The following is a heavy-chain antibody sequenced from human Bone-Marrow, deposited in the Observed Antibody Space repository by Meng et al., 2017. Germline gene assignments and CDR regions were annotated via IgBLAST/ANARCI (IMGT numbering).Heavy chain of an antibody. D-gene: IGHD1-26*01. CDR3: ARGGGYSPGAFDI. Sequence: SQTPSLTRAISGDSVSSNSAAWNWIRQSPSRGLEWLGRTYYRSKWYNDYAVSVKSRITINPDTSKNQFSLQLNSVTPKDMAVYYCARGGGYSPGAFDIWGQGTMVTVSS. V-gene: IGHV6-1*01. CDR1: GDSVSSNSAA. J-gene: IGHJ3*02. CDR2: TYYRSKWYN.